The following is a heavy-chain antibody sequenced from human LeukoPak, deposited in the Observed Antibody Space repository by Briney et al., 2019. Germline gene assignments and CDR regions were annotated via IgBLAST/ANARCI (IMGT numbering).Heavy chain of an antibody. CDR2: SNPSGGST. D-gene: IGHD3-10*01. Sequence: ASVKVSCKASGYAFTFYYMHWVRQAPGQGLEWMGMSNPSGGSTSYAQKFQGRVTMTRDTSTSTVYMELSSLRSEDTAVYYCARESLRRVRGVTNWFDPWGQGTLVTVSS. V-gene: IGHV1-46*01. CDR1: GYAFTFYY. CDR3: ARESLRRVRGVTNWFDP. J-gene: IGHJ5*02.